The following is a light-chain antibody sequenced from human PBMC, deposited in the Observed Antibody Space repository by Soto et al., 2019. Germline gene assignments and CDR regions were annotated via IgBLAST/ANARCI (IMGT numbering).Light chain of an antibody. CDR1: QSVSSD. CDR2: GAS. Sequence: TKSKNTRSEDRGEGAARTCRASQSVSSDLAWYHQKPGLAPRLLIYGASTRATGIPARVSGSGSRQEFRLAINIFQSEDYAVHYSQLYKNRPQTLCQGTKVDI. CDR3: QLYKNRPQT. V-gene: IGKV3-15*01. J-gene: IGKJ1*01.